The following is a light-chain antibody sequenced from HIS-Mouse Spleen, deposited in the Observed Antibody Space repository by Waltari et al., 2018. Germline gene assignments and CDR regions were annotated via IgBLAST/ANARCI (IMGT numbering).Light chain of an antibody. CDR2: EGS. V-gene: IGLV2-23*01. Sequence: QSALTQLASVSGYPGQSSTISCPGTSSDVGSDNLVPWYQQHPGKAPKLMSYEGSKRPSGVSNRFSGSKSGNTASLTISGLQAEDEADYYCCSYAGSSTWVFGGGTKLTVL. J-gene: IGLJ3*02. CDR1: SSDVGSDNL. CDR3: CSYAGSSTWV.